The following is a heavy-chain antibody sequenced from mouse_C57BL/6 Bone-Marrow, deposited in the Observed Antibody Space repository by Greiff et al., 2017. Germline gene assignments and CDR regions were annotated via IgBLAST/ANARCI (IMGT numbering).Heavy chain of an antibody. CDR3: TGGTTVDRFAY. Sequence: EVKVEESGGGLVQPGGSMKLSCVASGFTFSNYWMNWVRQSPEQGLEWVAQIRLKSDNYATHYAESVKGRFTISRDDSKSSVYLQMNNLRAEDTGIYYCTGGTTVDRFAYWGQGTLVTVSA. V-gene: IGHV6-3*01. J-gene: IGHJ3*01. CDR2: IRLKSDNYAT. D-gene: IGHD1-1*01. CDR1: GFTFSNYW.